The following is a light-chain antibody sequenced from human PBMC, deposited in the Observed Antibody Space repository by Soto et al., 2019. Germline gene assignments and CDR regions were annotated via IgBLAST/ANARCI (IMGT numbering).Light chain of an antibody. J-gene: IGKJ5*01. CDR2: AAS. CDR3: QQLNSYPRG. V-gene: IGKV1-9*01. CDR1: QGISSY. Sequence: DLPLTQSPSFLSASVGDRVNLTCRASQGISSYLAWYQKKPGKDPKLLIYAASTLQSGVPSRFSGSGSGTEFTLTISRLQTEEFATYYCQQLNSYPRGVGQGTRLEIK.